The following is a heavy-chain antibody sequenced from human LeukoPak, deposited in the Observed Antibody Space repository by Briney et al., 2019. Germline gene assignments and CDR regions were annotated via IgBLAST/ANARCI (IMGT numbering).Heavy chain of an antibody. D-gene: IGHD1-26*01. CDR2: INWTVGTT. J-gene: IGHJ4*02. Sequence: PGGSLRLSCAASGFIFDDYGMSWVRQAPGKGLECLSFINWTVGTTGYADSVKGRFTISRDNAKTSLYLQMNSLRAEDTALYYCARAHYSGSFGYWGQGTLVTVSS. CDR1: GFIFDDYG. CDR3: ARAHYSGSFGY. V-gene: IGHV3-20*04.